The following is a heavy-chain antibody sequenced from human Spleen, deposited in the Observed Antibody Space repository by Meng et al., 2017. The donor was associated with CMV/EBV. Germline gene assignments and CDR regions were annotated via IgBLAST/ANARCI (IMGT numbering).Heavy chain of an antibody. Sequence: GESLKISCAASGFTFSSYEMNWVRQAPGKGLEWVSHISSSGSSIYYADSVKGRFTISRDNAKNSLYLQMNSLRAEDTAVYYCARVSAGYSDWYLDLWGRGTLVTVSS. D-gene: IGHD5-24*01. CDR3: ARVSAGYSDWYLDL. V-gene: IGHV3-48*03. CDR1: GFTFSSYE. CDR2: ISSSGSSI. J-gene: IGHJ2*01.